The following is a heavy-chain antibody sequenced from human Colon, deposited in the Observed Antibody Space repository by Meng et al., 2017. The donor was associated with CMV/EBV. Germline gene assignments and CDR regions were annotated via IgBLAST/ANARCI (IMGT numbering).Heavy chain of an antibody. V-gene: IGHV1-18*01. J-gene: IGHJ4*02. CDR3: ATELSRGGY. Sequence: QVPRVQSGTEVKKAGAAVKVSCKASGDTFIDFGISWVRQAPGQGLEWMGWISAYNGNTNYAPEFQGRVTLTTDTSTTTDTSTTTVYMELRSLRSDDTAIYYCATELSRGGYWGQGTLVTVSS. CDR2: ISAYNGNT. CDR1: GDTFIDFG.